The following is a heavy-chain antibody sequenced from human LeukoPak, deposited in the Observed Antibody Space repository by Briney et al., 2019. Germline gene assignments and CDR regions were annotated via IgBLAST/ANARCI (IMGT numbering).Heavy chain of an antibody. Sequence: GGSLRLSCAASGFTFSSYGMHWVRQAPGKGLEWVAFIRYDGSNKYYADSVKGRFTISRDNSKNTLYLQMNSLRAEDTAVYYCAKDRDDFWSGYYMDVWGKGTTVTVSS. D-gene: IGHD3-3*01. J-gene: IGHJ6*03. CDR3: AKDRDDFWSGYYMDV. CDR2: IRYDGSNK. V-gene: IGHV3-30*02. CDR1: GFTFSSYG.